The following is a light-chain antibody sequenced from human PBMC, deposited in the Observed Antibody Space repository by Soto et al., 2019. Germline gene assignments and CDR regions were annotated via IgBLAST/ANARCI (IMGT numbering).Light chain of an antibody. CDR2: GAS. CDR3: QQYNNWPPT. CDR1: QSVSSK. V-gene: IGKV3-15*01. Sequence: EIVMTQSPATLSVSPGERATLSCRASQSVSSKLAWYQQKPGQAPRLLIYGASTRSTGIPARFSGSGSGTEFTLTISSLQSEDFALYYCQQYNNWPPTFGQGTKVEI. J-gene: IGKJ1*01.